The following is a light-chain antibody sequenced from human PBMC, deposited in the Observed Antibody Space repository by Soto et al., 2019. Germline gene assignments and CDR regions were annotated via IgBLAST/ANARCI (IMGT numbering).Light chain of an antibody. CDR1: SSDVGGYNY. CDR3: YSYAGSHNV. J-gene: IGLJ1*01. CDR2: EVN. Sequence: QSALTQPASVSGSPGQSLTISCTGTSSDVGGYNYVSWYQQHPGRAPRLMIYEVNKRPSGVPDRFSGSKSGDTASLTVSGLQAEDEADYYCYSYAGSHNVFGTGTKVTVL. V-gene: IGLV2-8*01.